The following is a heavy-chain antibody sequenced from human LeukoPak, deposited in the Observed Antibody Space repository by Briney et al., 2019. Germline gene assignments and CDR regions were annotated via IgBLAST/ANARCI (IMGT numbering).Heavy chain of an antibody. CDR3: ARGCGYSGYDCGY. CDR1: GFTFSSYS. Sequence: GSLRLSCAASGFTFSSYSMNWVRQAPGKGLEWVSSISSSSSYIYYADSVKGRFTISRDNAKNSLYLQMNSLRAEDTAVYYCARGCGYSGYDCGYWGQGTLVTVSS. CDR2: ISSSSSYI. D-gene: IGHD5-12*01. V-gene: IGHV3-21*01. J-gene: IGHJ4*02.